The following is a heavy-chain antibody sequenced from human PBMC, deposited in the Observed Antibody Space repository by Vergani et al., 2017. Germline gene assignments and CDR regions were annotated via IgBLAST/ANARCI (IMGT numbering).Heavy chain of an antibody. CDR3: ARDRLTGSSGWYYYYYYGMDV. J-gene: IGHJ6*02. CDR2: ISSSGSTI. D-gene: IGHD6-19*01. V-gene: IGHV3-11*01. Sequence: QVQLVESGGGLVKPGGSLRLSCAASGFTFSDYYMSWIRQAPGKGLEWVSYISSSGSTIYYADSVKGRFTISRDNAKNSLYLQMNSLRAEDTAVYYCARDRLTGSSGWYYYYYYGMDVWGQGTTVTVSS. CDR1: GFTFSDYY.